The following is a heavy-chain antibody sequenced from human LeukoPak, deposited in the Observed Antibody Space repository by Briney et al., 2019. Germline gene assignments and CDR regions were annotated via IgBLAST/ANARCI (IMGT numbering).Heavy chain of an antibody. D-gene: IGHD1-7*01. CDR3: ARWTGTTDAFEI. J-gene: IGHJ3*02. CDR1: GGSISSYY. Sequence: ETLSLTCTVAGGSISSYYWSWIRQPPGKGLEGIGYIYYSGSTNYNPSLKSRVTISVDTSKNQFSLKLSSVTAADTAVYYCARWTGTTDAFEIWGQGTMVTIPS. V-gene: IGHV4-59*08. CDR2: IYYSGST.